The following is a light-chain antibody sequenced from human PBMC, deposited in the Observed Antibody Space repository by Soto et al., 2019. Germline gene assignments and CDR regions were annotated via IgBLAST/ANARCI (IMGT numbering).Light chain of an antibody. CDR1: QSVSSS. Sequence: DIVMTQSPDTLSVSPGERATLSCRARQSVSSSLAWYQQKPGQAPRLLIYGASTRATGIPARFSGSGSGTEFTLTISSLQSEDFAVYYCQHYYSWPPWTVGQGTKVDIK. J-gene: IGKJ1*01. V-gene: IGKV3-15*01. CDR2: GAS. CDR3: QHYYSWPPWT.